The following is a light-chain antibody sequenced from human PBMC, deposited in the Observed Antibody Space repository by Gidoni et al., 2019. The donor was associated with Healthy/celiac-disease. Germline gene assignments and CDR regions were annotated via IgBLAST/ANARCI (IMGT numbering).Light chain of an antibody. Sequence: SYELTQPPSVSVSPGQTASITCSGHELGDNYACWYQQKPGQSPVLVIHQDIKRPSGIPERFSGSKSGNTATLTISGTQAMDEADYYCQAWDSSTVLFGGGTKLTAL. CDR2: QDI. CDR1: ELGDNY. CDR3: QAWDSSTVL. J-gene: IGLJ2*01. V-gene: IGLV3-1*01.